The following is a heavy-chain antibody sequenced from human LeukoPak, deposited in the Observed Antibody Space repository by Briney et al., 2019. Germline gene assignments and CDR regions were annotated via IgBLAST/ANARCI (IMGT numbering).Heavy chain of an antibody. CDR2: ISAYNGNT. CDR3: ARVPQYFDWLLSGFDY. D-gene: IGHD3-9*01. V-gene: IGHV1-18*04. CDR1: GYTFTSYG. J-gene: IGHJ4*02. Sequence: ASVKVSCTASGYTFTSYGISWVRQAPGQGLEWMGWISAYNGNTNYAQKLQGRVTMTTDTSTSTAYMELRSLRSDDTAVYYCARVPQYFDWLLSGFDYWGQGTLVTVSS.